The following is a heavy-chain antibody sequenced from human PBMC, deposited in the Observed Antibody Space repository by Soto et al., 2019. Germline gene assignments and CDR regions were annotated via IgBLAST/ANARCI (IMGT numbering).Heavy chain of an antibody. CDR2: ISGSGSST. V-gene: IGHV3-23*01. J-gene: IGHJ4*02. CDR3: ARVPSSSGRAHFDY. D-gene: IGHD2-15*01. CDR1: GFTFSSYA. Sequence: GGSLRLSCAASGFTFSSYAVSWVRQAPGKGLEWVSAISGSGSSTYYADSVKGRLTISRDTSKNTLYLQMNSLRAEDTAVYYCARVPSSSGRAHFDYWGQGTLVTVSS.